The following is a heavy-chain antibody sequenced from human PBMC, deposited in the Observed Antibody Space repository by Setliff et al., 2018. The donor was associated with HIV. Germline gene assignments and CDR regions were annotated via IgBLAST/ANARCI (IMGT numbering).Heavy chain of an antibody. Sequence: PSETLSLTCIVSGASISSDTWSWIRQPPGKGLQWIGFIYNSGITNYNPSLKSRVTISLDMSKKQFSLKLTSVTAADTAVYYCARGGTSSNWFDPWGQGTLVTVSS. V-gene: IGHV4-59*01. CDR3: ARGGTSSNWFDP. CDR2: IYNSGIT. CDR1: GASISSDT. D-gene: IGHD2-2*01. J-gene: IGHJ5*02.